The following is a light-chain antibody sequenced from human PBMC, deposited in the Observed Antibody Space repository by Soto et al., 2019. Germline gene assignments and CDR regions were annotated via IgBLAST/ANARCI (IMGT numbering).Light chain of an antibody. CDR2: KAS. CDR3: QQSNSYST. Sequence: DIQMTQSPSTLSASVGDRVTITCRASQSISTWLAWYQLKPGKAPKLLISKASSLESGVPSRFSGSGSGTEFTLTISSLQPDDFATYYCQQSNSYSTFGPGTKVDIK. CDR1: QSISTW. V-gene: IGKV1-5*03. J-gene: IGKJ3*01.